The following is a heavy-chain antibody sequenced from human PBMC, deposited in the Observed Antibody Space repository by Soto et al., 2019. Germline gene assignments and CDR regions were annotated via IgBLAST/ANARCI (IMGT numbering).Heavy chain of an antibody. V-gene: IGHV1-8*01. Sequence: QVQLVQSGAEVKKPGASVKVSCKASGYTFTSYDINWVRQATGQGLEWMGWMNPNSGNTGYAQKFQGRVTMTRNTSISTAYMELSSLRSEDTAVYYCAILVQLREEDWFDPWGQGSMVTVSS. CDR2: MNPNSGNT. CDR3: AILVQLREEDWFDP. CDR1: GYTFTSYD. J-gene: IGHJ5*02. D-gene: IGHD2-2*01.